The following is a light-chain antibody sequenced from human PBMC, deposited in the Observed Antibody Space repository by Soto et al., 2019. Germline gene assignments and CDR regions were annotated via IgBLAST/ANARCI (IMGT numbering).Light chain of an antibody. V-gene: IGLV2-14*01. CDR1: NSDVGSYDY. Sequence: QSALTQPASVSGSPGQSITISCTGTNSDVGSYDYVSWHQQHPGKVPKLIIYDVTYRPSGVSYRFSGSKSGNTASLTISGLQAEDEADYYCCSYTTSSTWVFGGGTKLTVL. CDR2: DVT. CDR3: CSYTTSSTWV. J-gene: IGLJ3*02.